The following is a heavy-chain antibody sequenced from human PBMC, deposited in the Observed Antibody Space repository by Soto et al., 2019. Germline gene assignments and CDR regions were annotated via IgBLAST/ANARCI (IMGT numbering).Heavy chain of an antibody. CDR1: GDTSSGYY. D-gene: IGHD3-10*01. J-gene: IGHJ6*03. CDR3: AREGVTMVRGDRRYYMDV. CDR2: IKPNSAGT. Sequence: ASVKVSCKASGDTSSGYYIHCARQAPGQGIEWMGWIKPNSAGTNYAQKFQGWVTMTRDTSISTAYIELSRLRSADTAVYYCAREGVTMVRGDRRYYMDVCGTGTAVTVSS. V-gene: IGHV1-2*04.